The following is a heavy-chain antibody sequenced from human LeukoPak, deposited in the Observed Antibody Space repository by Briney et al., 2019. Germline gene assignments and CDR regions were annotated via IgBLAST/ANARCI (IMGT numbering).Heavy chain of an antibody. CDR2: ISYDGSNK. V-gene: IGHV3-30*04. CDR1: GFTFSSYA. CDR3: AREGQQLVPYYYYGMDV. D-gene: IGHD6-13*01. Sequence: GGSLRLSCAASGFTFSSYAIHWVRQAPGKGLEWVAVISYDGSNKYYADSVKGRFTISRDNSKNALYLQMNSLRPEDTAVYYCAREGQQLVPYYYYGMDVWGQGTPVTVSS. J-gene: IGHJ6*02.